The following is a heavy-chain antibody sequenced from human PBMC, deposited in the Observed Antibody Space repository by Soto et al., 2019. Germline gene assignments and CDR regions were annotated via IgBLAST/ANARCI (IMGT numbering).Heavy chain of an antibody. CDR2: ISYDGSNK. D-gene: IGHD3-3*01. Sequence: QVQLVESGGGVVQPGRSLRLSCAASGFTFSSYGMHWVRQAPGKGLEWVAVISYDGSNKYYADSVKGRFTISRDNSKNTLYLQMNSLRAEDTAVYYCAREDLGYDFWSGYYLNYYYGMDVWGQGTTVTVSS. CDR1: GFTFSSYG. J-gene: IGHJ6*02. CDR3: AREDLGYDFWSGYYLNYYYGMDV. V-gene: IGHV3-30*03.